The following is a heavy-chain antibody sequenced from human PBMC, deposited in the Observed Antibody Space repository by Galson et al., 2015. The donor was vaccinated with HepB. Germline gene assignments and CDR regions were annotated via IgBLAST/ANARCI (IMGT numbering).Heavy chain of an antibody. J-gene: IGHJ3*02. CDR3: AREWGIVVVTVGALDI. V-gene: IGHV1-46*01. Sequence: SVKVSCKASGYTFTSYYMHWVRQAPGQGLEWMGIINPSGGSTSYAQKFQGRVTMTRDTSTSTVYMELSSLRSEDTAVYYCAREWGIVVVTVGALDIWGQGTMVTVSS. CDR2: INPSGGST. CDR1: GYTFTSYY. D-gene: IGHD3-22*01.